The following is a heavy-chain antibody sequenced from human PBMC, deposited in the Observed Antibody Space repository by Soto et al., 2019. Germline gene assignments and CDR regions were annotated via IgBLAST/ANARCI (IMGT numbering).Heavy chain of an antibody. J-gene: IGHJ3*02. Sequence: PGGSLRLSCAASGFTFSNYGVHWVRQAPGKGLEWVAVIWYDGSSEYYTESVKGRFTISRDNSKNTLYLQMNSLRAEDTAVYYCARVPGSGTYYDNRIANDAFDIWGQGTMVTVS. CDR2: IWYDGSSE. V-gene: IGHV3-33*01. CDR1: GFTFSNYG. D-gene: IGHD3-10*01. CDR3: ARVPGSGTYYDNRIANDAFDI.